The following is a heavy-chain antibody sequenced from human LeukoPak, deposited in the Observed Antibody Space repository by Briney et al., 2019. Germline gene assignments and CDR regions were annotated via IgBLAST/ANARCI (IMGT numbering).Heavy chain of an antibody. CDR3: ARGGSPAAIYFAFDI. Sequence: PSETLSLTCTVSGYSISSGYYWGWIRQPPGNGLEWIGSIYHSGSTYYNPSLKSRVTISVDTSKNQFSLKLSSVTAADTAVYYCARGGSPAAIYFAFDIWGQGTMVTVSS. J-gene: IGHJ3*02. V-gene: IGHV4-38-2*02. CDR1: GYSISSGYY. CDR2: IYHSGST. D-gene: IGHD2-2*02.